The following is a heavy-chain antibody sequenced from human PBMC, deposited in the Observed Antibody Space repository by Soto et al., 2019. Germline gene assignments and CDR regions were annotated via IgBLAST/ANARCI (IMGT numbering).Heavy chain of an antibody. J-gene: IGHJ6*02. Sequence: PGGSLRLSCAASGFTFSSYWMSWVRQAPGKGLEWVANIKQDGSEKYYVDSVKGRFTISRDNAKNSLYLQMNSLRAEDTAVYYCARDVWDYDFWSGYIQGGAMIYAISVYGMDVWGQGTTVTVSS. CDR1: GFTFSSYW. CDR3: ARDVWDYDFWSGYIQGGAMIYAISVYGMDV. V-gene: IGHV3-7*05. CDR2: IKQDGSEK. D-gene: IGHD3-3*01.